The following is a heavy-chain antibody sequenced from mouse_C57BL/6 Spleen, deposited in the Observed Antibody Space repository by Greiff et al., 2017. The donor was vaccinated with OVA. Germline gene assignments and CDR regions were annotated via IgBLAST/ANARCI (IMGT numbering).Heavy chain of an antibody. CDR3: TMGNYDFDY. CDR2: IDPENGDT. D-gene: IGHD2-1*01. V-gene: IGHV14-4*01. Sequence: VHVKQSGAELVRPGASVKLSCTASDFNIKDDYMHWVKQRPEQGLEWIGWIDPENGDTEYASKFQGKATITADTSSNTAYLQLSSLTSEDTAVYYCTMGNYDFDYWGQGTTLTVSS. J-gene: IGHJ2*01. CDR1: DFNIKDDY.